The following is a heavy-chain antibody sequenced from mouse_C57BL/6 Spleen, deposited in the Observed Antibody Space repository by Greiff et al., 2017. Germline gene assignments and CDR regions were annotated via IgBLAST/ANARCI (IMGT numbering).Heavy chain of an antibody. CDR2: IYPGSGST. CDR3: ARKPSGYGYFDV. CDR1: GYTFTSYW. Sequence: QVQLQQSGAELVKPGASVKLSCKASGYTFTSYWITWVKQRPGQGLEWIGDIYPGSGSTNYNEEFKSKATLTVDTSSSTAYMQLSSLTSEDSAVYYCARKPSGYGYFDVWGTRTTVTVSS. D-gene: IGHD3-1*01. J-gene: IGHJ1*03. V-gene: IGHV1-55*01.